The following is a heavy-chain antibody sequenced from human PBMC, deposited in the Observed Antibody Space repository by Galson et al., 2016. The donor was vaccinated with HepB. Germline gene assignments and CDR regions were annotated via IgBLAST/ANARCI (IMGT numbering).Heavy chain of an antibody. V-gene: IGHV3-7*03. CDR2: ISDDGGKT. Sequence: SLRLSCAASGFSIRKYWMQWVRLVPGKGLGWVASISDDGGKTYHVDSVKGRFTISRDTAKNSLYLQMNSLRAEDTAVYFCARVITFYDLMDCWGQGAVVTVSS. J-gene: IGHJ4*02. D-gene: IGHD3-16*01. CDR3: ARVITFYDLMDC. CDR1: GFSIRKYW.